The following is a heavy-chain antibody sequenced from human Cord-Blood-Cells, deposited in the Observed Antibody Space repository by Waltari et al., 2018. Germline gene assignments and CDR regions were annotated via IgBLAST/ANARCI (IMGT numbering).Heavy chain of an antibody. CDR2: IYYSGST. CDR3: ARVIRSYGFYFDY. V-gene: IGHV4-39*01. CDR1: GGSISSSSYY. J-gene: IGHJ4*02. Sequence: QLQLQESGPGLVKPSETLSLTCTVSGGSISSSSYYWCWIRQPPGKGLEWIGSIYYSGSTYYNPSLKSRVTISVDTSKNQFSLKLSSVTAADTAVYYCARVIRSYGFYFDYWGQGTLVTVSS. D-gene: IGHD5-18*01.